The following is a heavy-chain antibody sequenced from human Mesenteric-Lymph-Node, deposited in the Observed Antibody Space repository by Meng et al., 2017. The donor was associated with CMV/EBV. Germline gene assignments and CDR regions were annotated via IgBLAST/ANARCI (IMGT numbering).Heavy chain of an antibody. CDR2: FDPESGET. CDR1: GYGLTDLS. J-gene: IGHJ4*02. V-gene: IGHV1-24*01. Sequence: SCRVSGYGLTDLSMHWVRQAPGKGREWMGDFDPESGETIYAQKFQDRVIMTEDTSTYTAYMELRSLRSEDTAVYYCATPTPDGALDYWGQGTLVTVSS. CDR3: ATPTPDGALDY.